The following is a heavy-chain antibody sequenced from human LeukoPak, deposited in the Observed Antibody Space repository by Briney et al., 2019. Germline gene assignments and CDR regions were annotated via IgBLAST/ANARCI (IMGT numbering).Heavy chain of an antibody. V-gene: IGHV3-21*01. CDR3: ARGQGYSSRWGDAFDI. CDR2: ISSSSSYI. CDR1: GFTFSSHS. J-gene: IGHJ3*02. Sequence: PGGSLRLSCAASGFTFSSHSMNWVRQAPGKGLEWVSSISSSSSYIYYADSVKGRSTISRENAKNSLYLQMNSLRDEDTAVYYCARGQGYSSRWGDAFDIWGQGTMVTVSS. D-gene: IGHD6-13*01.